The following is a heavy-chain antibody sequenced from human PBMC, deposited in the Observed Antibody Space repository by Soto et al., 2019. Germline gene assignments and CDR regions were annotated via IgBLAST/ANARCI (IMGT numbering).Heavy chain of an antibody. CDR2: TYHSGNP. CDR1: GDTISTGGYS. V-gene: IGHV4-30-2*01. J-gene: IGHJ5*02. CDR3: AREPYGDYAAYFAP. Sequence: QLQLQESGSRLVKSSETLSLTCGVSGDTISTGGYSWAWIRQPPGKALEWIGHTYHSGNPYYNPSLKCGVFISGDRPKNHFPRKRGFVTAANTAVYYWAREPYGDYAAYFAPWGQGPLVTVPS. D-gene: IGHD4-17*01.